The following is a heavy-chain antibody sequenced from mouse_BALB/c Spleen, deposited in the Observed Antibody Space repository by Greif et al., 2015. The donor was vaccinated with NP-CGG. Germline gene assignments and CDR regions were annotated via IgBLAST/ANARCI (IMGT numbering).Heavy chain of an antibody. CDR3: ARRFGHYYGSSYDAMDY. J-gene: IGHJ4*01. CDR1: GCTFTSYW. V-gene: IGHV1S81*02. CDR2: INPSNGRT. Sequence: QVQLKESGAELVKPGASVKLSCKASGCTFTSYWMHWVKQRPGQGLEWIGEINPSNGRTNYNEKFKSKATLTVDKSSSTAYMQLSSLTSEDSAVYYCARRFGHYYGSSYDAMDYWGQGTSVTVSS. D-gene: IGHD1-1*01.